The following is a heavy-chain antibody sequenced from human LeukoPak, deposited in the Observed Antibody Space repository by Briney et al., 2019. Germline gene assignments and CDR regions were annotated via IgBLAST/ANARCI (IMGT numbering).Heavy chain of an antibody. Sequence: SETLSLTCTVSGGSISSSSYYWGWIRQPPGKGLEWIGSIYYSGSTYYNPSLKSRVTISVDTSKNQFSLKLSSVTAADTAVYYCARGRSLGYCSSTSCYGEYFDYWGQGTLVTVSS. V-gene: IGHV4-39*07. D-gene: IGHD2-2*01. J-gene: IGHJ4*02. CDR1: GGSISSSSYY. CDR2: IYYSGST. CDR3: ARGRSLGYCSSTSCYGEYFDY.